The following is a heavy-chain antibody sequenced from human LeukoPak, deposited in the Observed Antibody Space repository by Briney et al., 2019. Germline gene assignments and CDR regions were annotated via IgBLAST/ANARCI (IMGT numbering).Heavy chain of an antibody. J-gene: IGHJ4*02. D-gene: IGHD2-2*01. V-gene: IGHV1-2*02. CDR1: GYTFSLYF. CDR3: ARPPHKLVSAAPFVY. Sequence: GASVKVSCKPSGYTFSLYFLHWLRQAPGEGLERVGWILPNSGDTFYAQRFRGRVTMTSDTSTNTTYMDLYKPTSDDTAVYFGARPPHKLVSAAPFVYWGQGTLVTVSS. CDR2: ILPNSGDT.